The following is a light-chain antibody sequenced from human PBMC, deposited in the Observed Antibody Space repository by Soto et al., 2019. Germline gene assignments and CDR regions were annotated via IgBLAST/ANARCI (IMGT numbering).Light chain of an antibody. J-gene: IGLJ1*01. CDR1: KLGDKY. V-gene: IGLV3-1*01. CDR3: QAWDSSTPFYV. Sequence: SYELTQPPSVSVSPGQTASITCSGAKLGDKYACWYQQKPGQSPVLVIYQDSKRPSGIPERFSGSNSGNTATLTISGTQAMDEADYYCQAWDSSTPFYVFGTGTKLTVL. CDR2: QDS.